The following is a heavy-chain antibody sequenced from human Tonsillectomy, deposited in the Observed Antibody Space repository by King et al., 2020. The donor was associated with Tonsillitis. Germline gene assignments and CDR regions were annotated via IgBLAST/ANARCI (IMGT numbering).Heavy chain of an antibody. Sequence: VQLVESGGGVVQPGRSLRLSCAASGFTFSSYGMHWVRQAPGKELEWVAVISYDGSNKYYADSVKGRFTISRDNSKNTLYLQMNSLRAEDTAVYYCAKDGELGYCSGGSCYGFDYWGQGTLVTVSS. J-gene: IGHJ4*02. CDR1: GFTFSSYG. D-gene: IGHD2-15*01. CDR2: ISYDGSNK. CDR3: AKDGELGYCSGGSCYGFDY. V-gene: IGHV3-30*18.